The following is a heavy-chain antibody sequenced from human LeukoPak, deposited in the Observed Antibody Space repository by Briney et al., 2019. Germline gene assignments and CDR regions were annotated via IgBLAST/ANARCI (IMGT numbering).Heavy chain of an antibody. CDR2: ISHDGSSK. J-gene: IGHJ4*02. CDR3: AKDFRSYYSPIDY. Sequence: PGGSLRLSCAASGFTFSSYGMHWVRQAPGKGLEWVAVISHDGSSKYYADSVKGRFTISRDNSKNTLYLQMNSLRAEDTAVYYCAKDFRSYYSPIDYWGQGTLVTVSS. CDR1: GFTFSSYG. D-gene: IGHD3-10*01. V-gene: IGHV3-30*18.